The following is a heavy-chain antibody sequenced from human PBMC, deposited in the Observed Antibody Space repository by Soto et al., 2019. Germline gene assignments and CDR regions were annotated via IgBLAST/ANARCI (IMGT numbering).Heavy chain of an antibody. Sequence: QLQLQESGSGLVKPSQTLSLTCAVSGGSISSGGYSWSWIRQPPGKGLEWIGYIYHSGSTYYNPSLKSRVXXXIXXSRKQFSLKLSSVTAAETAVYYCARGMTTVTTLDYWGQGTLVTVSS. CDR3: ARGMTTVTTLDY. J-gene: IGHJ4*02. CDR2: IYHSGST. CDR1: GGSISSGGYS. V-gene: IGHV4-30-2*01. D-gene: IGHD4-17*01.